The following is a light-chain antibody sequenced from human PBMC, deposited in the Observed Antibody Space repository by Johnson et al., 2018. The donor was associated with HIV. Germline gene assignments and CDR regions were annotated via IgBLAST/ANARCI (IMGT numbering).Light chain of an antibody. CDR1: SSNIGNNY. CDR2: RNN. V-gene: IGLV1-44*01. Sequence: QSVLTQPPSVSAAPGQKVTISCSGNSSNIGNNYVNWYQHLPGTAPKLLIYRNNQRPSVVPDRFSGSKSGTSASLAISGLQAEDEADYYCAAWDDSLNVLFGTGTKVTVL. J-gene: IGLJ1*01. CDR3: AAWDDSLNVL.